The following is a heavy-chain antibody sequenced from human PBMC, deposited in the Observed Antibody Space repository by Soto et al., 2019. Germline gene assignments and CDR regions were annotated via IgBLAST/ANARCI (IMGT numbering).Heavy chain of an antibody. V-gene: IGHV4-59*01. D-gene: IGHD6-6*01. Sequence: PSETLSLTCTVSGGSITSYYWSWIRQPPGKGLEWIGDIHYSGSTNYNPSLKSRVTISTDTSKNQFSLNLSSVTAADTAVYYCARDPISARPFFAYWGQGSLVTVSS. CDR1: GGSITSYY. J-gene: IGHJ4*02. CDR2: IHYSGST. CDR3: ARDPISARPFFAY.